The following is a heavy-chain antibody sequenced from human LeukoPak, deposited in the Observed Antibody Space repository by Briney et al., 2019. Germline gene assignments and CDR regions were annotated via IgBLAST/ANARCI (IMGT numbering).Heavy chain of an antibody. J-gene: IGHJ5*02. CDR2: ISSSSSTI. CDR1: GFTFRSYS. CDR3: ARDKGSSWDWFDP. Sequence: GGSLRLSCEASGFTFRSYSMNWVRQAPGKGLEWVSYISSSSSTIYYADSVKGRFTISRDNAKNSLYLQMNSLRAEDTAVYYCARDKGSSWDWFDPWGQGTLVTVSS. V-gene: IGHV3-48*01. D-gene: IGHD6-13*01.